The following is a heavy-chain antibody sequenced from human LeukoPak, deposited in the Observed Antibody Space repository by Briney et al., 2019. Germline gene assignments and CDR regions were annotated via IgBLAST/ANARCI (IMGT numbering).Heavy chain of an antibody. CDR2: ISGSGGST. D-gene: IGHD3-3*01. J-gene: IGHJ4*02. CDR3: AKSPLRTRILLDY. V-gene: IGHV3-23*01. Sequence: GGSLRLPCVASGFTFSTYAMSWVRQAPGKGLEWVSTISGSGGSTYYADSVKGRFTISRDNSKNTLYLQMNSLRADDTAVYYCAKSPLRTRILLDYWGQGTLVTVSS. CDR1: GFTFSTYA.